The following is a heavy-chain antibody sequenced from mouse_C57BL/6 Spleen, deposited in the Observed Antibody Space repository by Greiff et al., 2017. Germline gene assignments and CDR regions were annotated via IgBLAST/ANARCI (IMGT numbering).Heavy chain of an antibody. CDR1: GFNIKDDY. V-gene: IGHV14-4*01. D-gene: IGHD2-1*01. CDR2: IDPENGDT. CDR3: TRDGNYFDY. J-gene: IGHJ2*01. Sequence: DVKLQESGAELVRPGASVKLSCTASGFNIKDDYMHWVKQRPEQGLEWIGWIDPENGDTEYASKFQGKATITADTSSNTAYLQLSSLTSEDTAVYYCTRDGNYFDYWGQGTTLTVSS.